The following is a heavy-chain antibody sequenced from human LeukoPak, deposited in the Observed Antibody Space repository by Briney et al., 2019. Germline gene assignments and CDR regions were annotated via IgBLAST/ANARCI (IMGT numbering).Heavy chain of an antibody. D-gene: IGHD3-3*01. CDR1: GGSISSYY. CDR3: ARDRLNRYDFEVNAFDI. V-gene: IGHV4-59*01. CDR2: IYYSGST. Sequence: SETLSLTCTVSGGSISSYYWSWIRQPPGKGLEWIGYIYYSGSTNYNPSLKSRVTISVDTSKNQFSLKLSSVTAADTAVYYCARDRLNRYDFEVNAFDIWGQGTMVTVSS. J-gene: IGHJ3*02.